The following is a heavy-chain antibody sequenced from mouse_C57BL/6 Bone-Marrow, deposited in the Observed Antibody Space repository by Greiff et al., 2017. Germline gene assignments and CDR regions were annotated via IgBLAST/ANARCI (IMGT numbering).Heavy chain of an antibody. CDR1: GYTFSSYA. J-gene: IGHJ3*01. CDR2: ISAGGSYT. Sequence: EVQRVESGGGLVKPGGSLKLSCAASGYTFSSYAMSWVRQTPEKRLEWVATISAGGSYTNYQDNVKGRFTISSDNAKNNLYLQMIHLKSEDTAMYYCARFGYLFAYWGQGTLVTVSA. D-gene: IGHD2-2*01. V-gene: IGHV5-4*01. CDR3: ARFGYLFAY.